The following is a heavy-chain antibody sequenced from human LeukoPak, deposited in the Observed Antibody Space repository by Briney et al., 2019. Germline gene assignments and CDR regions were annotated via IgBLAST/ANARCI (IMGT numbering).Heavy chain of an antibody. V-gene: IGHV1-18*01. J-gene: IGHJ4*02. CDR3: ARVPSGGPFDY. Sequence: ASVKVSCKASGYSFTSYGISWVRQAPGQGLEWMGWISAYNGNTNYAQRLQGRVTMTTDTSTSTAYMELRSLTSDNTAVYYCARVPSGGPFDYWGQGTLVTVSS. CDR1: GYSFTSYG. D-gene: IGHD2-15*01. CDR2: ISAYNGNT.